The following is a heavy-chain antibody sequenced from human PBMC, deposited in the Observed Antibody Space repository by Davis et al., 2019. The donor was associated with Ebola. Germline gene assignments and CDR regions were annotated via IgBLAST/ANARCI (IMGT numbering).Heavy chain of an antibody. Sequence: GESLKISCAASGFTFSSYAMSWVRQAPGKGLEWVSSISGSGGSTYSADSVKGRLTISRDNSQNTLYMQMNSLRAEDTAVYYCAKPPNNIVGAIYYFDYWGQGTLVTVSS. V-gene: IGHV3-23*01. D-gene: IGHD1-26*01. J-gene: IGHJ4*02. CDR3: AKPPNNIVGAIYYFDY. CDR2: ISGSGGST. CDR1: GFTFSSYA.